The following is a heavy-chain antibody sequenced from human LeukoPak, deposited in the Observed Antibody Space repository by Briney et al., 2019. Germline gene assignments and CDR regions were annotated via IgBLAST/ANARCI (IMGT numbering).Heavy chain of an antibody. Sequence: GGSLRLSCAASGFTFSSYAMSWVRQAPGKGLEWVSIVGASGTNTFFADSVKGRFTISRDNSKNTLYLQMNSLRVEDTAVYYCAKYSWQQLLRAWTYFDLWARGALVTVSS. CDR2: VGASGTNT. CDR1: GFTFSSYA. J-gene: IGHJ2*01. CDR3: AKYSWQQLLRAWTYFDL. D-gene: IGHD1-26*01. V-gene: IGHV3-23*01.